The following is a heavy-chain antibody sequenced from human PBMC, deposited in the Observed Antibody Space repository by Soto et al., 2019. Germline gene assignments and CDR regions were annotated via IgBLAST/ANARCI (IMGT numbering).Heavy chain of an antibody. CDR1: GFTFSTYA. CDR3: AKALGELSPESFDY. V-gene: IGHV3-30*18. Sequence: QVQLVESGGGVVQPGRSLRLSCVASGFTFSTYAMHWVRQAPVKGLEWVAIMSYDGNNQYYAGSVKGRFTISRDNFKNTLYLQMNSLRAEDTAVYYCAKALGELSPESFDYWGQGILVTVSS. J-gene: IGHJ4*02. D-gene: IGHD3-16*02. CDR2: MSYDGNNQ.